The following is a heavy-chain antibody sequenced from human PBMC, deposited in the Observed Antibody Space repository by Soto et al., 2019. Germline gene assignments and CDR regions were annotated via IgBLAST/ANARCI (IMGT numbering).Heavy chain of an antibody. CDR3: ARVLEYYFDSSGYYFSPPAEYFQH. CDR2: ISAYNGNT. D-gene: IGHD3-22*01. Sequence: QVQLVQSGAEVKKPGASVKVSCKASGYTFISYGISWVRQAPGQGLEWMGWISAYNGNTNYAQKLQGRVTMTTDTSTSTAYMELRSLRSDDTAVYYCARVLEYYFDSSGYYFSPPAEYFQHWGQGTLVTVSS. J-gene: IGHJ1*01. CDR1: GYTFISYG. V-gene: IGHV1-18*04.